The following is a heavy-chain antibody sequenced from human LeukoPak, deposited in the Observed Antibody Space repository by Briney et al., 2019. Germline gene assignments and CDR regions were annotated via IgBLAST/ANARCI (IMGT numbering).Heavy chain of an antibody. CDR1: GDSISSSTYY. CDR2: IYYSGST. J-gene: IGHJ4*02. Sequence: SETLSLTCTVSGDSISSSTYYWGWIRQPPGKGLEWIGSIYYSGSTYYNPSLKSRVTISVDTSKNQFSLKLSSVAAADTAVYYCARGPRWLQDYFNYWGQGTLVTVSS. D-gene: IGHD5-24*01. V-gene: IGHV4-39*07. CDR3: ARGPRWLQDYFNY.